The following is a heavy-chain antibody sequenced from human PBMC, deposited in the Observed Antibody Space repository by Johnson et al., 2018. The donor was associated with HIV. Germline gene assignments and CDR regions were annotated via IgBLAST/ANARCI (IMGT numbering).Heavy chain of an antibody. Sequence: MQLVESGGGLVQPGGSLRLSCAVSGFNVSSNYMSWVRQAPGKGLEWVSGINWNGGSTGYADSVKGRFTISRDNAKNSLYLQMNSLRAEDTALYYCAREKAAGAFDIWGQGTMVTVSS. J-gene: IGHJ3*02. D-gene: IGHD6-25*01. CDR1: GFNVSSNY. CDR2: INWNGGST. V-gene: IGHV3-20*04. CDR3: AREKAAGAFDI.